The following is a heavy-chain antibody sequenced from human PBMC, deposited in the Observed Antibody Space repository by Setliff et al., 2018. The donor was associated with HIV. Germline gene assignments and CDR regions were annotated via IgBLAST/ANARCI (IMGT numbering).Heavy chain of an antibody. CDR1: RSTFNSHT. CDR3: VRGVQSPPHYSYYYMDV. V-gene: IGHV1-69*02. D-gene: IGHD3-3*01. CDR2: IIPILGVP. J-gene: IGHJ6*03. Sequence: SVKVSCKASRSTFNSHTINWVRQAPGQGLDWMGRIIPILGVPRYAQKFQGRVTITADKSTSTSYMHLSSLRAEDTAVYFCVRGVQSPPHYSYYYMDVWGEGTMVTVSS.